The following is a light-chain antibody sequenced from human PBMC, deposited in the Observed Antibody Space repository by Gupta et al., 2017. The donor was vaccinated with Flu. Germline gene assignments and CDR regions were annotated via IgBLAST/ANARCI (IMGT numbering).Light chain of an antibody. CDR1: SSTLVGGYG. Sequence: SSTLVGGYGVHWYQHLPGTAPKLLIFRNNHRPSGVPDRFSGSKSGTSASLAITGLQAEDEADYYCQSYDTSLTTLVFGGGTRVTVL. J-gene: IGLJ2*01. V-gene: IGLV1-40*01. CDR3: QSYDTSLTTLV. CDR2: RNN.